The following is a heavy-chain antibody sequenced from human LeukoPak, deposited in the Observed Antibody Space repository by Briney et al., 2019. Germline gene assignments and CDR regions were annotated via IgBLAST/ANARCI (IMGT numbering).Heavy chain of an antibody. D-gene: IGHD6-13*01. V-gene: IGHV4-38-2*01. Sequence: SETLSLTCAVSGYSISSGYQWAWIRQPPGKGLEWLGSIHYSGTTYYKASLKSRVTISVDTSQNQFPLKLTSVTAADTAVYYCARKGRSSSFDYWGQGTLITVSS. J-gene: IGHJ4*02. CDR3: ARKGRSSSFDY. CDR2: IHYSGTT. CDR1: GYSISSGYQ.